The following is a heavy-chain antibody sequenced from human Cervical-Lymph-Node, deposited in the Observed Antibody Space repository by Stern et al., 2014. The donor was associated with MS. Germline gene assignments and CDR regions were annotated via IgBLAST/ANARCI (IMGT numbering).Heavy chain of an antibody. CDR2: IYSSGSS. CDR3: ARGNSLDY. D-gene: IGHD1-7*01. CDR1: GGSFSDSY. V-gene: IGHV4-59*01. Sequence: VQLVESGPGVVRPSGTLTLSCGASGGSFSDSYWDWIRQPPGKGLEWIWYIYSSGSSYYTPSLRSRVTMSIDTSKNQFSLSLSSVTAADTAVYYCARGNSLDYWGQGTLVTVSS. J-gene: IGHJ4*02.